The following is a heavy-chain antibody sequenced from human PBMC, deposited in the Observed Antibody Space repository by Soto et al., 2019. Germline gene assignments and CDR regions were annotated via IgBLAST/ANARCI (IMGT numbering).Heavy chain of an antibody. D-gene: IGHD6-13*01. CDR1: GGSISSYY. Sequence: SETLSLTCTVSGGSISSYYWSWIRQPPGKGLEWIGYIYYSGSTNYNPSLKSRVTISVDTSKNQFSLKLSSVTAADTAVYYCASTGGYRSSWYDYYNGMDVWGQGTTVTVSS. CDR2: IYYSGST. J-gene: IGHJ6*02. V-gene: IGHV4-59*01. CDR3: ASTGGYRSSWYDYYNGMDV.